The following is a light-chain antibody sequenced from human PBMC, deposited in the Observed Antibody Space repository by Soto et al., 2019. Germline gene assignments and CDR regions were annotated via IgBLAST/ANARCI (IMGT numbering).Light chain of an antibody. CDR3: QQNNEWPLT. CDR1: QSVGSN. CDR2: GAS. Sequence: ETVMTQSPAPLSVSPGERATLSCRASQSVGSNLAWYQQKPGQAPRLLIYGASTRATGFPARFSGSGSGTEFTLTISSLQSEDFAVYYCQQNNEWPLTFGQGTKVEIK. V-gene: IGKV3-15*01. J-gene: IGKJ1*01.